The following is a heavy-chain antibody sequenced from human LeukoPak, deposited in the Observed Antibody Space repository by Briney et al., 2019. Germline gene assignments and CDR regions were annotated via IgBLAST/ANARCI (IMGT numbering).Heavy chain of an antibody. Sequence: SVKVSCKASGYSFTSNGISWVRQAPGQGLEWMGWISANKGDTNYVQKFRGRVTMTTDTSTRTAYMELRSLRSDDTAVYYCARDVPGIPPFDSWGQRTLVTVPS. CDR1: GYSFTSNG. V-gene: IGHV1-18*01. CDR2: ISANKGDT. J-gene: IGHJ4*02. CDR3: ARDVPGIPPFDS. D-gene: IGHD1-1*01.